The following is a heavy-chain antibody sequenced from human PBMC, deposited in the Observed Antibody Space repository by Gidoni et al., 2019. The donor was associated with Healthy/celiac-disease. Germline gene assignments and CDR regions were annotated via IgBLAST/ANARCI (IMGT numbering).Heavy chain of an antibody. CDR3: ARAEMATIGDY. V-gene: IGHV3-30-3*01. D-gene: IGHD5-12*01. CDR2: ISYDGSNK. J-gene: IGHJ4*02. Sequence: QVQLGESGGGVVQPGRSLRLSCAASGCTFSSYAMHWVRQAPGKGLGWVAVISYDGSNKYYADSVKGRFTISRDNSKNTLYLQMNSLRAEDTAVYYCARAEMATIGDYWGQGTLVTVSS. CDR1: GCTFSSYA.